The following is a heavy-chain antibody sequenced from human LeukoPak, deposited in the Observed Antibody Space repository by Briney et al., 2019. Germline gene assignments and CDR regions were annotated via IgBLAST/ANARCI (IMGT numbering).Heavy chain of an antibody. CDR3: ARRIYCNTTSCYTDYFFDY. Sequence: SETLSLTCAVSGYSISSGYYWGWIRQPSGKGLEWIGSIHHSGSTYYNPSLKSRVTISVDTSKNQFSLKLSSVTAADTAVYYCARRIYCNTTSCYTDYFFDYWGQGTLVTVSS. CDR2: IHHSGST. J-gene: IGHJ4*02. V-gene: IGHV4-38-2*01. D-gene: IGHD2-2*02. CDR1: GYSISSGYY.